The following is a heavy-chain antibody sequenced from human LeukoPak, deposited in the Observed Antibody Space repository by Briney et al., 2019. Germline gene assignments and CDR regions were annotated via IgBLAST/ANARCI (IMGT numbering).Heavy chain of an antibody. Sequence: PSETLSLTCAVYGGSFSGYYWSWIRQPPGKGLEWIGEINHSGSTNYNPSLKSRVTISVDTSKNQFSLKLSSVTAADTAVYYCARLTYYYDSSGYSYWGQGTLVTVSS. CDR2: INHSGST. CDR1: GGSFSGYY. J-gene: IGHJ4*02. V-gene: IGHV4-34*01. CDR3: ARLTYYYDSSGYSY. D-gene: IGHD3-22*01.